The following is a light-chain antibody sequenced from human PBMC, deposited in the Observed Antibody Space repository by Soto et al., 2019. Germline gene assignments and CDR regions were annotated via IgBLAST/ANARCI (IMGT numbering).Light chain of an antibody. CDR2: DAS. J-gene: IGKJ1*01. V-gene: IGKV1-5*01. CDR3: QQYSYYRT. CDR1: QSISNS. Sequence: IQMAQSPASLSASVGDRVTITCRASQSISNSLAWYQQRPGTAPKLLIYDASTLENGVPSRFSGSGSGTEFTLTISSLQPDDSATYYCQQYSYYRTFGQGTKVDIK.